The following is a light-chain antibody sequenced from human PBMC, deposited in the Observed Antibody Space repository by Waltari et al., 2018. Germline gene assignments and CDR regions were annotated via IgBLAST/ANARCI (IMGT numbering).Light chain of an antibody. J-gene: IGLJ1*01. CDR1: SSDVGGYNH. Sequence: QSALTQPASVSGSPGQSITISCTGTSSDVGGYNHVSWYQQHPGKAPKLVIYDVSNRPSGVSNRFSGSKSVNTASLTISGLQAEDEADYYCSSYTSSSTHVFGSGTKVTVL. CDR2: DVS. CDR3: SSYTSSSTHV. V-gene: IGLV2-14*01.